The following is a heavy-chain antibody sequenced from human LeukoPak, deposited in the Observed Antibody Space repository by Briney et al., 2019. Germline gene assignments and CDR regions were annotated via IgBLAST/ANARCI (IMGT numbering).Heavy chain of an antibody. CDR1: GFTFSDYY. V-gene: IGHV3-11*06. CDR2: ISSSSNYT. Sequence: PGGSLRLSCAASGFTFSDYYMSWIRQAPGKGLEWVSYISSSSNYTNYAESVKGRFTISRDNAKNSLYLQMNSLRAEDTAVYYGARDAYCSGGTCYHDPFDIWGQGTMVTVSS. D-gene: IGHD2-15*01. CDR3: ARDAYCSGGTCYHDPFDI. J-gene: IGHJ3*02.